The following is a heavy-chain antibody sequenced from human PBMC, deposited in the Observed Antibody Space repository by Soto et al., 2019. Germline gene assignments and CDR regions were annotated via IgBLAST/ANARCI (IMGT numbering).Heavy chain of an antibody. V-gene: IGHV1-18*01. D-gene: IGHD3-3*01. CDR1: GYTFTSYG. CDR2: ISAYNGNT. CDR3: ARYNCDVWSGYSYCFDY. J-gene: IGHJ4*02. Sequence: QVQLVQSGAEVKKPGASVKVSCKASGYTFTSYGISWVRQAPGQGLEWMGWISAYNGNTNYAQKLQGRVTMTTVTSKSPAYMERRSLRSDDTAVYYCARYNCDVWSGYSYCFDYWGQGTLVTVSS.